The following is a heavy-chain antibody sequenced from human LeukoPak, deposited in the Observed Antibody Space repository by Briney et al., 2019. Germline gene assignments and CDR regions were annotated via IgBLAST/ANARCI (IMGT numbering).Heavy chain of an antibody. V-gene: IGHV3-33*01. J-gene: IGHJ4*02. CDR1: GFTFSSYG. CDR2: IWYDGSNK. CDR3: ARGKGDYDSSGYYYVFDY. D-gene: IGHD3-22*01. Sequence: GGSLRLSCAVSGFTFSSYGMHWVRQAPGKGLEWVAVIWYDGSNKYYADSVKGRFTISRDNSKNTLYLQMNSLRAEDTAVYYCARGKGDYDSSGYYYVFDYWGQGTLVTVSS.